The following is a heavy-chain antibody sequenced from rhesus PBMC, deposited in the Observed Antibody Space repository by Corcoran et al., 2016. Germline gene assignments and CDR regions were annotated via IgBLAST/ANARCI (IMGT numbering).Heavy chain of an antibody. D-gene: IGHD3-34*01. CDR3: AREAGVFEF. J-gene: IGHJ1*01. Sequence: QLQLQESGPGLVKPSETLSVTCAVSGGSISSSYWSWISQAPGKGLEWIGYIYGSGSSTNYNPSLKCRVTLSVDTSKNQLSLKLSSVTAADTAVYYCAREAGVFEFWGQGALVTVSS. V-gene: IGHV4-169*02. CDR2: IYGSGSST. CDR1: GGSISSSY.